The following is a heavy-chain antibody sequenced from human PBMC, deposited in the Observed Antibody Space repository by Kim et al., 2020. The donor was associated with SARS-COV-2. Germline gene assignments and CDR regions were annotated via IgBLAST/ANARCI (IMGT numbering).Heavy chain of an antibody. V-gene: IGHV4-4*07. D-gene: IGHD4-4*01. CDR3: AREGITVTNRDYYYYGMDV. CDR2: IYTSGST. CDR1: GGSISSYY. Sequence: SETLSLTCTVSGGSISSYYWSWIRQPAGKGLEWIGRIYTSGSTNYNPSLKSRVTMSVDTSNNQFSLKLSSVTAADTAVYYCAREGITVTNRDYYYYGMDVWGQGTTVTVSS. J-gene: IGHJ6*02.